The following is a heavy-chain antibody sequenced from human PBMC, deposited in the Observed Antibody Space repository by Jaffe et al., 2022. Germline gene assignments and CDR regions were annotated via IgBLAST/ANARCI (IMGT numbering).Heavy chain of an antibody. CDR1: GFTFSSYW. V-gene: IGHV3-74*01. CDR3: ARGVVVVPAASTYYFDY. D-gene: IGHD2-2*01. J-gene: IGHJ4*02. CDR2: INSDGSST. Sequence: EVQLVESGGGLVQPGGSLRLSCAASGFTFSSYWMHWVRQAPGKGLVWVSRINSDGSSTSYADSVKGRFTISRDNAKNTLYLQMNSLRAEDTAVYYCARGVVVVPAASTYYFDYWGQGTLVTVSS.